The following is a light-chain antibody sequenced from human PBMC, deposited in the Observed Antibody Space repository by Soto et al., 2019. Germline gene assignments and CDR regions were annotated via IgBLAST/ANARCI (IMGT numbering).Light chain of an antibody. Sequence: DIVMTQSPLSLPVTPGEPASISCRSSQSLLHRNGYNYLDWYLQKPGQSPQLLIYLGSNRASGVPDRFSGSGSGTDFTLKISRVEAEDVGVYYCMQALQTGFGQGTRLEIK. CDR2: LGS. CDR1: QSLLHRNGYNY. V-gene: IGKV2-28*01. J-gene: IGKJ5*01. CDR3: MQALQTG.